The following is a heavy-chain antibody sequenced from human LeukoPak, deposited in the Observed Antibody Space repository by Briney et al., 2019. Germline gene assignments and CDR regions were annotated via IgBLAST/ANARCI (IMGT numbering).Heavy chain of an antibody. D-gene: IGHD6-19*01. CDR2: IKQDGSVQ. CDR3: TRLQIAVAGPNWFDP. Sequence: GGSLRLSCAASKFTFSSYWMSWVRQAPGKGLEWVANIKQDGSVQFYLDSLKGRFSVSRDNAKNSLYLQMNGLRVEDTAVYYCTRLQIAVAGPNWFDPWGQGTLVTVSS. V-gene: IGHV3-7*01. J-gene: IGHJ5*02. CDR1: KFTFSSYW.